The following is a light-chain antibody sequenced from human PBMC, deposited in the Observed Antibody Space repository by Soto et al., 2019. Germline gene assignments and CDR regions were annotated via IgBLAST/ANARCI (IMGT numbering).Light chain of an antibody. CDR2: DAS. Sequence: LSCRASQSVNSDLAWYQQTPGQAPRPLIYDASTRAAGVPSRFSGSGSGTDFTLTISSLQPEDFATYYCQQANSFPYTFGQGTQREIK. V-gene: IGKV3-15*01. CDR3: QQANSFPYT. CDR1: QSVNSD. J-gene: IGKJ2*01.